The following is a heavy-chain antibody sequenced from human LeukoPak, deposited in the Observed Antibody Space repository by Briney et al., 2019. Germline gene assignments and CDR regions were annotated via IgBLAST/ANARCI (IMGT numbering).Heavy chain of an antibody. CDR2: IIPIFGTA. CDR1: GGTFSSYA. V-gene: IGHV1-69*13. J-gene: IGHJ3*02. D-gene: IGHD3-22*01. CDR3: AREGRYYDSSGHDAFDI. Sequence: SVKVSCKASGGTFSSYAISWVRQAPGQGLEWMGGIIPIFGTANYAQKFQGRVTITADESTSTAYVELSSLRSEDTAVYYCAREGRYYDSSGHDAFDIWGQGTMVTVSS.